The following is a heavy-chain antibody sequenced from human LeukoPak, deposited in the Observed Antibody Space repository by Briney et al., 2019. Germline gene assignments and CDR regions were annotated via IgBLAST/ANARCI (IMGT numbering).Heavy chain of an antibody. CDR3: ARDRRPYGGYDYYYGMDV. J-gene: IGHJ6*02. CDR1: GYTFTSYG. D-gene: IGHD4-23*01. Sequence: ASVKVSCKASGYTFTSYGISWVRQAPGQGLEWMGWISAYNGNTNYAQKLQGRVTMTTDTSTSTAYMELSSLRSEDTAVYYCARDRRPYGGYDYYYGMDVWGQGTTVTVSS. V-gene: IGHV1-18*01. CDR2: ISAYNGNT.